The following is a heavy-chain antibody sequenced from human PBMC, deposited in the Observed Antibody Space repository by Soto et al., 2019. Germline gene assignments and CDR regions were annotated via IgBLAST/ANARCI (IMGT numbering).Heavy chain of an antibody. Sequence: QVQLVQSGAEVKKAGASVKVSCKASGYTFVSYVISWVRQAPGQGREWMGWVSAYNGNTNYAQNLQRTVTMTTYTSTSSAYMELRSLRSDETAVYYCARGSATVTTDWFDPWGQGTLVNVSS. J-gene: IGHJ5*02. CDR1: GYTFVSYV. D-gene: IGHD4-4*01. CDR3: ARGSATVTTDWFDP. V-gene: IGHV1-18*01. CDR2: VSAYNGNT.